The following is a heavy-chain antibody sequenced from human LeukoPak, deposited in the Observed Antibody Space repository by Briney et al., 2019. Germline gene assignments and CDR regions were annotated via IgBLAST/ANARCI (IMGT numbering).Heavy chain of an antibody. CDR3: ARVDLRAAYFDY. J-gene: IGHJ4*02. D-gene: IGHD2-21*01. Sequence: PSETLSLTCTVSGGSISSYYWSWIRQPAGKGLEWIGRIYSSGSTGYNPSLKSRVTMSVDTSKNQFSLKLSSVTAADTAVYYCARVDLRAAYFDYWGQGTQVTVSS. V-gene: IGHV4-4*07. CDR2: IYSSGST. CDR1: GGSISSYY.